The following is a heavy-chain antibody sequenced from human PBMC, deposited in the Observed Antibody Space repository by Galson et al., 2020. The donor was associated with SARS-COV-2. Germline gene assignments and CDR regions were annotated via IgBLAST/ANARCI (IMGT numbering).Heavy chain of an antibody. CDR2: MDYVGGT. J-gene: IGHJ4*02. Sequence: SETLSLTCTVSGGSISPYYWNWIRQPPGQGLEWVGYMDYVGGTNYNPSLQNRVTMSLDKSKNQFSLQVTSVTAADTAFYYCARGGSYSSYFFDSWGQGTLVTVSS. CDR1: GGSISPYY. V-gene: IGHV4-59*01. CDR3: ARGGSYSSYFFDS. D-gene: IGHD2-15*01.